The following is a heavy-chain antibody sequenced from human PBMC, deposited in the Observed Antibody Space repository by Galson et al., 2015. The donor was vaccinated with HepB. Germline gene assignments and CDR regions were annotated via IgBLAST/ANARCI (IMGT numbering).Heavy chain of an antibody. J-gene: IGHJ5*02. CDR2: IIPIFGTA. Sequence: SVKVSCKASGGTFSSYAISWVRQAPGQGLEWMGGIIPIFGTANYAQKFQGRVTITADESTSTAYMELSSLRSEDTAVYYCARDRRGSFVDIVVVPAAIGWFDPWGQGTLVTVSS. V-gene: IGHV1-69*13. CDR1: GGTFSSYA. CDR3: ARDRRGSFVDIVVVPAAIGWFDP. D-gene: IGHD2-2*01.